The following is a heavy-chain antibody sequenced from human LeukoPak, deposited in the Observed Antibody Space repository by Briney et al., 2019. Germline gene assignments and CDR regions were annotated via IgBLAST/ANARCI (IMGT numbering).Heavy chain of an antibody. CDR1: GFTFDDYG. J-gene: IGHJ4*02. V-gene: IGHV3-20*04. CDR2: INWNGGST. CDR3: TLGYCSSTSCRPYFDY. Sequence: GGSLRLSCAASGFTFDDYGMSWVRHAPGKGLEWVSGINWNGGSTVYADSVKGRFTISRDNSKNTLYLQMNSLRAEDTAVYYSTLGYCSSTSCRPYFDYWGQGTLVTVSS. D-gene: IGHD2-2*01.